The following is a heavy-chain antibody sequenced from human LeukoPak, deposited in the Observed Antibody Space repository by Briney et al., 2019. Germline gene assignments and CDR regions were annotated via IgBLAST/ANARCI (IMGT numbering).Heavy chain of an antibody. V-gene: IGHV4-39*07. J-gene: IGHJ4*02. D-gene: IGHD3-22*01. CDR1: GDSINSSSYY. Sequence: SETLSLTFTVSGDSINSSSYYWGWIRQPPGKGPEWIGTMYYTGSTYYNPSLKSRVTMSVDTSKNQFSLKLSSVTAADTAVYYCARDRDSSGYYDYWGQGTLVTVSS. CDR2: MYYTGST. CDR3: ARDRDSSGYYDY.